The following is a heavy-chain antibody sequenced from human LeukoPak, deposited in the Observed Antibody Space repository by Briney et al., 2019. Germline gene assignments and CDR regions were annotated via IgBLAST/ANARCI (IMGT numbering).Heavy chain of an antibody. CDR3: ARDSPYYYKPFDY. CDR1: GFTFSSYS. Sequence: GGSLRLSCAASGFTFSSYSMNWVRQAPGKGLEWVSYISISTSTIYYADSVKGRFTISRDNAKDSLYLQMNSLRDEDTAVYYCARDSPYYYKPFDYWGQGTLVTVSS. CDR2: ISISTSTI. V-gene: IGHV3-48*02. J-gene: IGHJ4*02. D-gene: IGHD3-10*01.